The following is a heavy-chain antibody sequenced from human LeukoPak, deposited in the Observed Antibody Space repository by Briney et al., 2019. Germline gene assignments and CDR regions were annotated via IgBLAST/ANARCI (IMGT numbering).Heavy chain of an antibody. CDR2: IYYSGST. V-gene: IGHV4-59*01. J-gene: IGHJ4*02. CDR3: ARLGYSSAHLDY. Sequence: SETLSLTCTVSGGSISSYYWSWIRQPPGKGLEWIGYIYYSGSTNYNPSLKSRVTISVDTSKNQFSLKLSSVTAADTAVYYCARLGYSSAHLDYWGQGTLVTVSS. D-gene: IGHD3-22*01. CDR1: GGSISSYY.